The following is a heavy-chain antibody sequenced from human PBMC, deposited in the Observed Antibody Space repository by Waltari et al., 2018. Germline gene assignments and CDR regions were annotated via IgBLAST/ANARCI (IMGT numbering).Heavy chain of an antibody. D-gene: IGHD6-19*01. CDR2: IYYSGST. CDR3: ARDASGYSSGWYRGPGGGMDV. CDR1: GGSISSYY. J-gene: IGHJ6*02. V-gene: IGHV4-59*01. Sequence: QVQLQESGPGLVKPSETLSLTCTVSGGSISSYYWSWIRQPPGKGLEWIGYIYYSGSTNYNPSLKSRVTISVDTSKNQFSLKLSSVTAADTAVYYCARDASGYSSGWYRGPGGGMDVWGQGTTVTVSS.